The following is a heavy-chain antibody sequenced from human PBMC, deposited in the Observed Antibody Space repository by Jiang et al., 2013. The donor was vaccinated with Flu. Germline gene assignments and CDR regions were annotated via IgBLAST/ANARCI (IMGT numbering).Heavy chain of an antibody. CDR1: GGSISSSSYS. D-gene: IGHD6-6*01. J-gene: IGHJ4*02. CDR2: IYYRGST. V-gene: IGHV4-39*01. Sequence: PGLVKPSETLSLTCTVSGGSISSSSYSWGWIRQPPGKGLEWIGSIYYRGSTYYNPSLKSRVTISVDTSKNQFSLKLSSVTAADTAVYYCARHFGRPYSSSSRGFDYWGQGTLVTVSS. CDR3: ARHFGRPYSSSSRGFDY.